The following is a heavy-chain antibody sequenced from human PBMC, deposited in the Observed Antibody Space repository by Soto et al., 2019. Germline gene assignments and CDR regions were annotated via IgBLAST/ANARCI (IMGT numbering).Heavy chain of an antibody. Sequence: RSLTCAVYGGSFSGYYWSWIRQPPGKGLEWIGEINHSGSTNYNPSLKSRVTISVDTSKNQFSLKLSSVTAADTAVYYCARGIRYYDFWSGYYKGGSLYYYGMDVWGQGTTVTVSS. CDR2: INHSGST. D-gene: IGHD3-3*01. J-gene: IGHJ6*02. V-gene: IGHV4-34*01. CDR3: ARGIRYYDFWSGYYKGGSLYYYGMDV. CDR1: GGSFSGYY.